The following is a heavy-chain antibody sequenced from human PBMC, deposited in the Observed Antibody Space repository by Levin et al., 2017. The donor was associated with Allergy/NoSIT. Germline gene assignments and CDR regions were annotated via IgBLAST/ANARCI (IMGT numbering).Heavy chain of an antibody. V-gene: IGHV1-18*01. CDR3: ARDRPRITGTTDC. D-gene: IGHD1-7*01. J-gene: IGHJ4*02. CDR2: ISAYNGNT. CDR1: GYTFSTYG. Sequence: AASVKVSCKASGYTFSTYGISWVRQAPGQGLEWMGWISAYNGNTNYAQKVQGRVTMTTDTSTSTAYMELRSLRSDDTAVYYCARDRPRITGTTDCWGQGTLVTVSS.